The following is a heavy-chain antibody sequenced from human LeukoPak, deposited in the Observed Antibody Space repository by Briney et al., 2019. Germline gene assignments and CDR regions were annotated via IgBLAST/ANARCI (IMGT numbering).Heavy chain of an antibody. CDR1: GGSFSGYY. CDR3: ARSLPRDSSGYYSPKYYYYYMDV. J-gene: IGHJ6*03. Sequence: KPSETLSLTCAVYGGSFSGYYWSWIRQPPGKGLEWIGEINHSGSTNYNPSLKSRVTISVDTSKNQFSLKLSSVTAADTAVYYCARSLPRDSSGYYSPKYYYYYMDVWGKGTTVTVSS. CDR2: INHSGST. V-gene: IGHV4-34*01. D-gene: IGHD3-22*01.